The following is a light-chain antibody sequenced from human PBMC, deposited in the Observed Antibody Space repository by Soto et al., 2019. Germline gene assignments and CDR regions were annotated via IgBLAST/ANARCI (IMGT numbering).Light chain of an antibody. CDR3: QQRSSWPIT. CDR2: DAS. V-gene: IGKV3-11*01. Sequence: EIGLTQSPATLSLSPGERATLSCRASQSVTSYLAWYQQRPGQAPRLLIYDASRRATGIPARFSGSGSGADFTPTISSLEPEDFAVYYCQQRSSWPITFGQGTRLEIK. J-gene: IGKJ5*01. CDR1: QSVTSY.